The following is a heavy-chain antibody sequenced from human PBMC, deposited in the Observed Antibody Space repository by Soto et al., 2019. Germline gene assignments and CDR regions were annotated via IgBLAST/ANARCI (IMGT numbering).Heavy chain of an antibody. CDR3: ANRNDYGSGSYFPFDH. CDR1: GFTFSSYG. J-gene: IGHJ4*02. CDR2: ISGSGGST. V-gene: IGHV3-23*01. D-gene: IGHD3-10*01. Sequence: GGSLRLSCAASGFTFSSYGMSWVRQAPGKGLEWVSSISGSGGSTYYADSVKGRFTISRDNSKNTLHLQMSSLRAEDTAVYYCANRNDYGSGSYFPFDHWGQGTLVTVSS.